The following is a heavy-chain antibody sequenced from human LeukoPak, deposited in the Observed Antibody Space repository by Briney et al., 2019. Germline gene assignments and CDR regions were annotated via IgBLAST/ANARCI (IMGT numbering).Heavy chain of an antibody. V-gene: IGHV3-48*01. Sequence: PGGSLRLSCAASGFTFSSYSMNWVRQAPGKGLEWVSYISSSSSTKYYADSMKGRFTTSRDNAKNSLYLQMSSLRAEDTAIYYCTRDYSNYVYAFDFWGQGTMVTVSS. CDR1: GFTFSSYS. D-gene: IGHD4-11*01. CDR2: ISSSSSTK. J-gene: IGHJ3*01. CDR3: TRDYSNYVYAFDF.